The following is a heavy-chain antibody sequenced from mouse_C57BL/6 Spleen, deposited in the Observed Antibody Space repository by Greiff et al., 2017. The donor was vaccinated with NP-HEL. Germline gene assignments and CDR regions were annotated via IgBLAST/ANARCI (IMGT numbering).Heavy chain of an antibody. D-gene: IGHD3-2*02. CDR1: GYTFTDYY. V-gene: IGHV1-77*01. Sequence: QVQLQQSGAELVKPGASVKISCKASGYTFTDYYINWVKQRPGQGLEWIGKLGPGSGSTYYNEKFKGKATLTADKSSSTAYMQLSSLTSEDSAVYFCARWIAQGWFAYWGQGTLVTVSA. CDR3: ARWIAQGWFAY. CDR2: LGPGSGST. J-gene: IGHJ3*01.